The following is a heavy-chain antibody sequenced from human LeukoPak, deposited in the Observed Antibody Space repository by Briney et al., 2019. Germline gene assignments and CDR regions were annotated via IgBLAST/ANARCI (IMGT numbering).Heavy chain of an antibody. CDR2: INHSGST. J-gene: IGHJ6*02. Sequence: SETLSLTCAVYGVSFSGYYWSWIRQPPGKGLEWIGEINHSGSTNYNPSLKSRVTISVDTSKNQFSLKLSSVTAADTAVYYCARGLAARYYYYGMDVWGQGTTVTVSS. CDR1: GVSFSGYY. V-gene: IGHV4-34*01. D-gene: IGHD6-6*01. CDR3: ARGLAARYYYYGMDV.